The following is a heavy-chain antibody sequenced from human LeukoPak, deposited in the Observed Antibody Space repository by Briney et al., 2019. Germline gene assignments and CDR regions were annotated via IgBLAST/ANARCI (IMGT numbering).Heavy chain of an antibody. Sequence: ASVKVSCKASGYTFTDSYIHWVRQAPGQGLEWMGWINPSGDTKYAQNFQGRVTMTRDTSISTAYMELSRLRSDDTAVYYCARVTMVRGVTGWFDPWGQGTLVTVSS. CDR1: GYTFTDSY. CDR2: INPSGDT. CDR3: ARVTMVRGVTGWFDP. D-gene: IGHD3-10*01. J-gene: IGHJ5*02. V-gene: IGHV1-2*02.